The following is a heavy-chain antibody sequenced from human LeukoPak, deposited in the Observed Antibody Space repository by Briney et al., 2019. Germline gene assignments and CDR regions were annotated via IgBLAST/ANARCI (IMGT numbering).Heavy chain of an antibody. CDR2: IYPGDSDT. CDR3: ARQGDYGSGRNFFDY. Sequence: GQSLKISCKGYGYYFGDYWIAWVRQMPGKGLEWMGLIYPGDSDTRYSPSFQGQVTISADKSISTAFLQWSSLKASDTAIYYCARQGDYGSGRNFFDYWGQGTLATVSS. CDR1: GYYFGDYW. J-gene: IGHJ4*02. V-gene: IGHV5-51*01. D-gene: IGHD3-10*01.